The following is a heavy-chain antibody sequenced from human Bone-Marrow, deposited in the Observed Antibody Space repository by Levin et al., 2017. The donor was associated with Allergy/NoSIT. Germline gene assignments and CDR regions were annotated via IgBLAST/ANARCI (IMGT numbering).Heavy chain of an antibody. Sequence: PAASVKVSCKASGGIFGSSDMSWVRQAPGQGLEWMGGIIPKFGTRNYAQKFQGRVTIIADESTSTAYMELSSLRSEDTAVYYCATSGTTSWEYFNHWGQGTLVSVSS. D-gene: IGHD2-2*01. CDR1: GGIFGSSD. J-gene: IGHJ1*01. CDR3: ATSGTTSWEYFNH. V-gene: IGHV1-69*13. CDR2: IIPKFGTR.